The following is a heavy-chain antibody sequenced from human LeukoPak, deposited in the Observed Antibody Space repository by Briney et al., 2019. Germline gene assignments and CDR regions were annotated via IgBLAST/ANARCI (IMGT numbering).Heavy chain of an antibody. J-gene: IGHJ4*02. Sequence: ASVKVSCKASGGTFSSYAISWVRQAPGQGLEWMGWINPNSGGTNYAQKFQGRVTMTRDTSISTAYMELSRLRSDDTAVYYCARAFGIVVPSKYYFDYWGQGTLVTVSS. D-gene: IGHD6-19*01. CDR2: INPNSGGT. CDR1: GGTFSSYA. CDR3: ARAFGIVVPSKYYFDY. V-gene: IGHV1-2*02.